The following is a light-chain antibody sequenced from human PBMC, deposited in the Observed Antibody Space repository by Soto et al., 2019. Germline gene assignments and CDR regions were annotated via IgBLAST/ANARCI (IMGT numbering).Light chain of an antibody. Sequence: IHMTQSPSTLSASLGDRVTITFRASQGISSALAWYQQKPGKAPKLLIYDASSLESGVPSRFSGSGSGTDFTLTISSLQPEDFATYYCQQFNNYPLTFGQGTKVDI. CDR2: DAS. V-gene: IGKV1D-13*01. J-gene: IGKJ4*01. CDR1: QGISSA. CDR3: QQFNNYPLT.